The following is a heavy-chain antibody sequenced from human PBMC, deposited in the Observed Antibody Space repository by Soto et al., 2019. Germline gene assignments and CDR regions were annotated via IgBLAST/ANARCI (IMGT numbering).Heavy chain of an antibody. V-gene: IGHV1-18*01. CDR2: ISAYNGNT. D-gene: IGHD6-13*01. J-gene: IGHJ6*02. CDR1: GYTFTSYG. CDR3: ARDLHSQLEPRYSSSGAYYGMDV. Sequence: QVQLVQSGAEVKKPGASVKVSCKASGYTFTSYGISWVRQAPGQGLEWMGGISAYNGNTNYAQKLQGRVTMTTDTSTSTAYMELRSLRSDDTAVYYCARDLHSQLEPRYSSSGAYYGMDVWGQGTTVTVSS.